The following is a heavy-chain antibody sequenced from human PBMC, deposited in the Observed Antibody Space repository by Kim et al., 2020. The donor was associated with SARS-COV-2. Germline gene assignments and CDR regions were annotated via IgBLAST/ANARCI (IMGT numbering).Heavy chain of an antibody. V-gene: IGHV4-34*01. CDR2: INHSGST. Sequence: SETLSLTCAVYGGSFSGYYWSWIRQPPGKGLEWIGEINHSGSTNYNPSLKSRVTISVDTSKNQFSLKLSSVTAADTAVYYCARGRTSSWYRNYYYYYGMDVWGQGTTVTVSS. CDR3: ARGRTSSWYRNYYYYYGMDV. CDR1: GGSFSGYY. D-gene: IGHD6-13*01. J-gene: IGHJ6*02.